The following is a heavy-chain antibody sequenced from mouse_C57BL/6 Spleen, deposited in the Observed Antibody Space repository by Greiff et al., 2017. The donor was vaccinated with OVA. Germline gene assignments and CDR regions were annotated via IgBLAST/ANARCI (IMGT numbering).Heavy chain of an antibody. D-gene: IGHD1-2*01. J-gene: IGHJ2*01. CDR2: IDPSDSYT. V-gene: IGHV1-50*01. CDR1: GYTFTSYW. Sequence: QVHVKQPGAELVKPGASVKLSCKASGYTFTSYWMQWVKQRPGQGLEWIGEIDPSDSYTNYNQKFKGKATLTVDTSSSTAYMQLSSLTSEDSAVYYCAREGGNGHWGQGTTLTVSS. CDR3: AREGGNGH.